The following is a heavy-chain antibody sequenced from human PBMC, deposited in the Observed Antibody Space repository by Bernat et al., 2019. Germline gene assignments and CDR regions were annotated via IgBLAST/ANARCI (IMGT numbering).Heavy chain of an antibody. V-gene: IGHV3-11*05. CDR3: ARGTSTSAPYMDV. J-gene: IGHJ6*03. CDR2: ISSSSSYQ. Sequence: QVQLVESGGGLVKPGGSLRLPCAASGFTFSDYYMSWIRQAPGKGLDWVSYISSSSSYQNYANSVQRRFTLSSDNAKNSLYLQMNSLRAEDTAVYYCARGTSTSAPYMDVWGEGTTVTVSS. CDR1: GFTFSDYY.